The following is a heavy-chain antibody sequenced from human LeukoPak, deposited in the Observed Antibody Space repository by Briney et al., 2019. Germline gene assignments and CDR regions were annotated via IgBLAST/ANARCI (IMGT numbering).Heavy chain of an antibody. CDR3: ARDPNVVVPAAIDY. CDR1: GYTFTGYY. J-gene: IGHJ4*02. CDR2: INPNSGGT. D-gene: IGHD2-2*01. Sequence: ASVKVSCKASGYTFTGYYMHWVRQAPGQGLEWMGWINPNSGGTNYAQKFQGRVTMTRDTSISTAYMELSRLRSGDTAVYYCARDPNVVVPAAIDYWGQGTLVTVSS. V-gene: IGHV1-2*02.